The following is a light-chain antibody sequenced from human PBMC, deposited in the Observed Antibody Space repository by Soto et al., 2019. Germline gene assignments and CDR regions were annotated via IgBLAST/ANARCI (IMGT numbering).Light chain of an antibody. CDR2: AAS. CDR3: QQYDSYPQT. CDR1: QGVSSY. V-gene: IGKV1-8*01. J-gene: IGKJ1*01. Sequence: AIRMTQSPSSFSASTGDRVTITCRASQGVSSYLAWYQQKPGKAPKLLIYAASTLQNGVPSRFSGSGYGTDFTLTISCLQSDDFATYYCQQYDSYPQTFGQGTEVEIK.